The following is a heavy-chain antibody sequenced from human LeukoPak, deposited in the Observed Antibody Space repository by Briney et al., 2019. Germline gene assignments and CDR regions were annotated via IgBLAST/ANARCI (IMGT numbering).Heavy chain of an antibody. V-gene: IGHV3-74*01. CDR2: IASDGSST. CDR1: GFNFNDAW. CDR3: ARGRPHGNDY. J-gene: IGHJ4*02. D-gene: IGHD4-23*01. Sequence: GGSLRLSCATSGFNFNDAWMNWVRQTPGKGLVWVSRIASDGSSTTYADSVKGRFSISRDNAKNTLYLQMNSLRVEDTAVYYCARGRPHGNDYWGQGTLVTVSS.